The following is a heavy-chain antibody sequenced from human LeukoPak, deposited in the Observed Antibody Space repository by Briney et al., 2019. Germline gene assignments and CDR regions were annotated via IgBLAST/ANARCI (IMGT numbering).Heavy chain of an antibody. CDR2: IHYSGST. J-gene: IGHJ3*01. CDR3: ARRTYDLWSGDYTGAFDV. Sequence: SETLSLTCTVSGGSISSSSYYWAWIRQPPGKGLEWIGSIHYSGSTYYNPSLQSRVTISIDTSKNQFSLKLSSVTAADTAVYYCARRTYDLWSGDYTGAFDVWGQGTMVTVSS. V-gene: IGHV4-39*07. D-gene: IGHD3-3*01. CDR1: GGSISSSSYY.